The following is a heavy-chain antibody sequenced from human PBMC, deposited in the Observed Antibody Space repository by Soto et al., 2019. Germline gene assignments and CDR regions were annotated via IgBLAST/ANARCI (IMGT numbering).Heavy chain of an antibody. V-gene: IGHV1-2*02. CDR1: GYTFTDYY. D-gene: IGHD6-13*01. J-gene: IGHJ6*02. Sequence: QVQLVQSGAEVKKPGASVKVSCKASGYTFTDYYIHWVRQAPGQGLEWMGWINPNSGGTNYARKFLGSLSMARNTSVSTAYMELSRLGSDDTAVYYCARAAGRDGMDVWGQGTTVTVSS. CDR2: INPNSGGT. CDR3: ARAAGRDGMDV.